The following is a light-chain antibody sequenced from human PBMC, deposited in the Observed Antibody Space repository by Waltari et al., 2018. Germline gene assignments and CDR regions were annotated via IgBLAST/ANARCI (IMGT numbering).Light chain of an antibody. CDR3: QVWDSSSDHRV. CDR2: EDS. J-gene: IGLJ3*02. CDR1: NPGSKS. V-gene: IGLV3-21*02. Sequence: SYVLTQPPSVSVAPGQTARITCGGNNPGSKSVHWYQQKPGQAPVLVVYEDSDRPSGIPERFSGSNAGNTATLTISRVEAGDEADYYCQVWDSSSDHRVFGGGTKLTVL.